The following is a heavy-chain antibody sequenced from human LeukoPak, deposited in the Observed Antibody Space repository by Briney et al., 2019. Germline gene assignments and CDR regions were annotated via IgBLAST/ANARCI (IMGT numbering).Heavy chain of an antibody. V-gene: IGHV3-30-3*01. CDR3: ASKVIAAAGPPWNY. D-gene: IGHD6-13*01. CDR1: GFTFRSYA. CDR2: ISYDGSNK. J-gene: IGHJ4*02. Sequence: GGSLRLSCAASGFTFRSYAMHWVRQAPGKGLEWVAIISYDGSNKYYADSVKGRFTISRDNSKNTLYLQMNSLRAEDTAVYYCASKVIAAAGPPWNYWGQGTLVTVSS.